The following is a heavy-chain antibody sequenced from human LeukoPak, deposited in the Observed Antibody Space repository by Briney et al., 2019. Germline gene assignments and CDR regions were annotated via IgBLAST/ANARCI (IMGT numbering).Heavy chain of an antibody. V-gene: IGHV3-48*01. D-gene: IGHD3-3*01. J-gene: IGHJ4*02. Sequence: GGSLRLSCAASGFTFSSYSMNWVRQAPGKGLEWVSYISSSSSTIYYADSVKGRFTISRDNSKNTLYLQMNSLRAEDTAVYYCAKDFGRFLEWPPFDYWGQGTLVTVSS. CDR2: ISSSSSTI. CDR1: GFTFSSYS. CDR3: AKDFGRFLEWPPFDY.